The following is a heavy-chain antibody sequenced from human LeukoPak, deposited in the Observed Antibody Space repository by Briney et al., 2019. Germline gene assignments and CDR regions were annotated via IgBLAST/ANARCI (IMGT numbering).Heavy chain of an antibody. J-gene: IGHJ4*02. V-gene: IGHV1-8*03. Sequence: ASVKVSCKASGYTFTSYDINWVRQATGQGLEWMGWMNPNSGNTGYAQKFQGRVTITRNTSISTAYMELSSLRSEDTAVYYCARSITIFGVAPGYWGQETLVTVSS. CDR3: ARSITIFGVAPGY. CDR2: MNPNSGNT. CDR1: GYTFTSYD. D-gene: IGHD3-3*01.